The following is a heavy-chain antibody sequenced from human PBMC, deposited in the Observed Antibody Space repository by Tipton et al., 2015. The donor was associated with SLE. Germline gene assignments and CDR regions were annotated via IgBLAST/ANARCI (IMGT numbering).Heavy chain of an antibody. CDR2: ICARGST. CDR1: GGSISSNSYC. CDR3: ARGAGGDFWRDHSYYMDV. D-gene: IGHD3-3*01. Sequence: TLSLTCTVSGGSISSNSYCWSWVRQPAGKGLEWVGRICARGSTNYSPSLSNRVTISLDTSKNQFSLTLRSGTASDTAVYYCARGAGGDFWRDHSYYMDVWGKGTTVTVSS. V-gene: IGHV4-61*02. J-gene: IGHJ6*03.